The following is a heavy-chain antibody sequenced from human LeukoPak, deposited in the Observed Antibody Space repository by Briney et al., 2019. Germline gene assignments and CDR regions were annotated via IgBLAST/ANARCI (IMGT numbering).Heavy chain of an antibody. CDR3: AKDYYDSSGYYDY. D-gene: IGHD3-22*01. CDR1: GFTFSSYA. Sequence: GGSLRLSCAASGFTFSSYAMSWVRQAPGKGLEWVSAISGSGGSTYYADSVKGRFTISRNNSKNTLYLQMNSLRAEDTAVYYCAKDYYDSSGYYDYWGQGTLVTVSS. V-gene: IGHV3-23*01. J-gene: IGHJ4*02. CDR2: ISGSGGST.